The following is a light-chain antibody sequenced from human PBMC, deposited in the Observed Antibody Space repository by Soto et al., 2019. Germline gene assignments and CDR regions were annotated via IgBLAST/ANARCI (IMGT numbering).Light chain of an antibody. J-gene: IGKJ4*01. CDR1: QSVSSN. V-gene: IGKV3-15*01. CDR3: QQYNNWPPLT. CDR2: GAS. Sequence: EIVMTQSPATLSVSPGERATLSCRASQSVSSNLAWYQQKPGQAPRLLIYGASTRATGIPATFSRSGYGTEFTLTISSLQSEDFAVYYCQQYNNWPPLTFGGGTKVELK.